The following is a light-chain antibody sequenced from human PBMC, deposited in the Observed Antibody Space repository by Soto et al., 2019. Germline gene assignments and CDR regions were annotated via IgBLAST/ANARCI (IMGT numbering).Light chain of an antibody. J-gene: IGKJ3*01. CDR1: QSVSSNY. CDR3: QQYGSSYT. Sequence: EIVLTQSPGTLSLSPGERATLSCRASQSVSSNYLAWYQQKPGQAPRLLIYGASSRATGIPDRFSGSGSGTDFTLTISRLEPDDFAVYYCQQYGSSYTFGPGTKVDIQ. CDR2: GAS. V-gene: IGKV3-20*01.